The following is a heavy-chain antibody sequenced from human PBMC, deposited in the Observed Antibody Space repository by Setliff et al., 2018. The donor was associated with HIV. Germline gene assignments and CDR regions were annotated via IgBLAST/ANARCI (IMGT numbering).Heavy chain of an antibody. J-gene: IGHJ3*02. CDR1: GFTFSSYT. V-gene: IGHV3-21*01. CDR2: ITSGSTYV. CDR3: ARDAAAPAAIEGAFDI. Sequence: GGSLRLSCVASGFTFSSYTMSWVRQAPGKGLEWVSSITSGSTYVNYADSVKGRFSISRDNSKNSLYLQMISLRAEDTAVYYCARDAAAPAAIEGAFDIWGQGTMVTVSS. D-gene: IGHD2-2*02.